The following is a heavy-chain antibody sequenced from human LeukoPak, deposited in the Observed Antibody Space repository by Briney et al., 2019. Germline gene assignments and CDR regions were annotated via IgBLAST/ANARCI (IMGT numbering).Heavy chain of an antibody. V-gene: IGHV4-39*01. D-gene: IGHD3-3*01. CDR1: GGSIRGSSYY. Sequence: PSETLSLTCTVSGGSIRGSSYYWVWIRQPPGKGLEWIGTIYYSGSTYYNPSLKSRVTISADTSKNQLSLKVRSVTAADTAVYYCARSSGVIIHNWFDPWGQGTLVTVSS. J-gene: IGHJ5*02. CDR2: IYYSGST. CDR3: ARSSGVIIHNWFDP.